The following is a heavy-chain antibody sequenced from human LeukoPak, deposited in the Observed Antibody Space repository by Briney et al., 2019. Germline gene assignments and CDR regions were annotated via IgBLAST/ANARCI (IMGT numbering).Heavy chain of an antibody. J-gene: IGHJ3*02. Sequence: PSQTLSLTCTVSGGSISSGGYYWSWIRQHPGKGLEWIGYIYYSGSTYYNPSLKSRVTISVDTSKNQFSLKLSSVTVADTAVYYCARTPGWRDAFDIWGQGTMVTVSS. CDR2: IYYSGST. V-gene: IGHV4-31*03. CDR3: ARTPGWRDAFDI. CDR1: GGSISSGGYY.